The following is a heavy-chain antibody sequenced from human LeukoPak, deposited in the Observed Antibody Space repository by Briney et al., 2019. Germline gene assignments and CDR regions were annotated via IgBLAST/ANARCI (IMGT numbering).Heavy chain of an antibody. V-gene: IGHV4-34*01. J-gene: IGHJ5*02. D-gene: IGHD2-8*02. CDR3: ARRPGSKAPGGVWAYNWFDP. CDR1: GGSFSGYY. CDR2: INHSGST. Sequence: SETLSLTCAVYGGSFSGYYWSWIRQPPGKGLEWIGEINHSGSTNYNPSLKSRVAISVDTPKNQFSLKLSSVTAADTAVYYCARRPGSKAPGGVWAYNWFDPWGQGTLVTVSS.